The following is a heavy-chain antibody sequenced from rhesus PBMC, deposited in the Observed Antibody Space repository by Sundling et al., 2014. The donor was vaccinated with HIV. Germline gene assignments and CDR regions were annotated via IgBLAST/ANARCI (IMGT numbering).Heavy chain of an antibody. CDR2: IYGSYTDT. D-gene: IGHD3-9*01. CDR1: GGSISDLYR. CDR3: GRDDEDDDDYYPPPLES. Sequence: QVHLQESDPGVVKPSETLSLTCAVSGGSISDLYRWNWIRQTPGKGLEWIGYIYGSYTDTNYNPSLKSRVTISKDTSRNQISLKVTSVTAADTAVYYCGRDDEDDDDYYPPPLESWGQGVVVTISS. J-gene: IGHJ6*01. V-gene: IGHV4S10*01.